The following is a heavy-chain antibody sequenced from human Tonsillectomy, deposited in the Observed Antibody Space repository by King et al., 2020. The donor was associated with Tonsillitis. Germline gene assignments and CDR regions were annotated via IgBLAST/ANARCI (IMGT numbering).Heavy chain of an antibody. CDR1: GFTFSSYA. CDR2: ISGSGAGT. J-gene: IGHJ4*02. CDR3: AKGAPGIAVAGSGAFDY. Sequence: VQLVQSGGDLVQPGGSLRLSCAASGFTFSSYAMSWVRQAPGKGLEWVSTISGSGAGTYYADSVKGRFTISRDNSKNKLYLQMNSLRAEDTAVYYCAKGAPGIAVAGSGAFDYWGQGALVTVSS. D-gene: IGHD6-19*01. V-gene: IGHV3-23*04.